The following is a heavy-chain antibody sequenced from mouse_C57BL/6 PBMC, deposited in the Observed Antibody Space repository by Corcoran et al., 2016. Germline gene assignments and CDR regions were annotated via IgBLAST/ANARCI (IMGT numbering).Heavy chain of an antibody. D-gene: IGHD1-1*01. CDR3: ASYYGSSPYFFDY. V-gene: IGHV9-3*01. J-gene: IGHJ2*01. Sequence: QIQWGQSGPELTRPGETVKVSCKAYGYSFTPCGMSWVKQDPGKGVKGMGWRNTYSGVPLYADDFKGRFAFSFEIYASTAYLQINNLKNEDTATYFCASYYGSSPYFFDYWGQGTTLTVSS. CDR2: RNTYSGVP. CDR1: GYSFTPCG.